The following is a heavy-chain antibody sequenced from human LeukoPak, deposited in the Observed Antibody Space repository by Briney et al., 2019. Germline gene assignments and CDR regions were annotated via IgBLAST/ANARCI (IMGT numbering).Heavy chain of an antibody. V-gene: IGHV3-23*01. Sequence: GGSLRLSCAASGFTFSSYAMSWVRQTPGKGLEWVSTIVGSGGTTYLADSVKGRFTISRDNSKNTLYLQMSSLRAEDTALYYCAKSPYIASHIYFDYWGQGTLVTVSS. J-gene: IGHJ4*02. CDR1: GFTFSSYA. D-gene: IGHD6-6*01. CDR3: AKSPYIASHIYFDY. CDR2: IVGSGGTT.